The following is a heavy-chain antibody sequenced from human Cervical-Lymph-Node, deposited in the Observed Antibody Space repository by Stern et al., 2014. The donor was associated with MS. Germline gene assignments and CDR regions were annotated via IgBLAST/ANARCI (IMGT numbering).Heavy chain of an antibody. V-gene: IGHV4-39*01. CDR2: ISYSGST. D-gene: IGHD4-11*01. Sequence: QVQLQESGPGLVKPSESLSLTCTVSGASVSSSSYYWGWIRQPPGKGLEWIGTISYSGSTSNYNPSLRSRITTSVDTSKNQFSLKLSSVTDADTAVYYGARRNYPYYFDYWGQGALVTVSS. J-gene: IGHJ4*02. CDR1: GASVSSSSYY. CDR3: ARRNYPYYFDY.